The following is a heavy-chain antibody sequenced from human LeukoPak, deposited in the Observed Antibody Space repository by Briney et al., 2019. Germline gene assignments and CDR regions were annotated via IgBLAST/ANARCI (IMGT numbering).Heavy chain of an antibody. V-gene: IGHV1-18*01. D-gene: IGHD5-12*01. CDR2: ISAYNGNT. J-gene: IGHJ4*02. Sequence: GASVKVSCKASGYTFTSHGISWVRQAPGQGLEWMGWISAYNGNTNYAQKLQGRVTMTTDTSTSTAYMELRSLRSDDTAVYYCARVSGYDSGLRSPPPTYWGQGTLVTVSS. CDR3: ARVSGYDSGLRSPPPTY. CDR1: GYTFTSHG.